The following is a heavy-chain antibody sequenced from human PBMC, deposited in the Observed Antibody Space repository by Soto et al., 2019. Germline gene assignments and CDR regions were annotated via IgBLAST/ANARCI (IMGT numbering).Heavy chain of an antibody. J-gene: IGHJ4*02. Sequence: SETLSLTCTVSGGSISTYCWSWIRQPPGKGLEWIGYIYYSGSTNYNPSLKSRVTISVDTSKDQFSLKLSSVTATDTAVYYCARGKAYGDYDYWGQGTLVT. CDR1: GGSISTYC. CDR3: ARGKAYGDYDY. D-gene: IGHD4-17*01. V-gene: IGHV4-59*01. CDR2: IYYSGST.